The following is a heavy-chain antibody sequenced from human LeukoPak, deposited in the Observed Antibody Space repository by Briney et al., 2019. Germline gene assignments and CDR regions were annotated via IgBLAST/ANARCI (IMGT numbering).Heavy chain of an antibody. D-gene: IGHD3-9*01. V-gene: IGHV4-59*01. CDR1: GGSISSYY. J-gene: IGHJ4*02. CDR2: IYYSGST. CDR3: ARGTMTLLRYFDWFFDY. Sequence: PSETLSLTCTVSGGSISSYYWSWIRQPPGKGLEWIGYIYYSGSTNYNPSLKSRVTISVDTSKSQFSLKLSSVTAADTAVYYCARGTMTLLRYFDWFFDYWGQGTLVTVSS.